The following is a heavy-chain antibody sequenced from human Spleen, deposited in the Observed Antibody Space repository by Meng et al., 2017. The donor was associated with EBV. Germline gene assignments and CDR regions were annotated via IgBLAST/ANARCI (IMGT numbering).Heavy chain of an antibody. D-gene: IGHD6-13*01. Sequence: GQLTEWGPELMKPSGTLSLICAVSGGSINSGNWWNWVRQPPGKGLEWIGEIYHSGSTNYNPSLESRVTISVDKSKNQFSLKLSSVTAADTAVYYCARTYSSSIYYFDSWGPGTLVTVSS. CDR3: ARTYSSSIYYFDS. CDR1: GGSINSGNW. CDR2: IYHSGST. V-gene: IGHV4-4*02. J-gene: IGHJ4*02.